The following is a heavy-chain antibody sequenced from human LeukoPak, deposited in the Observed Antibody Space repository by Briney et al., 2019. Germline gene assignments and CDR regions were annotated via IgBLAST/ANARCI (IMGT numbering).Heavy chain of an antibody. Sequence: PGGSLRLSCAASRFTFSSYAMSWVRQAPGKGLEWVSAISGSGGDTYYADSVKGRFSISRDNSKNTLNLQMNSLRAEDTAVYYCAKSRADFWSSSDVWGKGTTVTVSS. CDR3: AKSRADFWSSSDV. J-gene: IGHJ6*04. D-gene: IGHD3-3*01. CDR2: ISGSGGDT. CDR1: RFTFSSYA. V-gene: IGHV3-23*01.